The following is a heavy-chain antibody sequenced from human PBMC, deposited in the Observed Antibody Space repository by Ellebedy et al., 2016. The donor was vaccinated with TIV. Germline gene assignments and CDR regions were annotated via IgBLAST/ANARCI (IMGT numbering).Heavy chain of an antibody. D-gene: IGHD2-21*01. V-gene: IGHV4-34*01. J-gene: IGHJ4*01. Sequence: SETLSLXXAVYGGSFSGYYWSWIRQPPGKGLEWIGEINHSGSTNYNPSLKSRVTISVDTSTNQFNLMVNSVTASDTAMYYCARHGGQGARYCALDYWGPGTLVTVSS. CDR2: INHSGST. CDR1: GGSFSGYY. CDR3: ARHGGQGARYCALDY.